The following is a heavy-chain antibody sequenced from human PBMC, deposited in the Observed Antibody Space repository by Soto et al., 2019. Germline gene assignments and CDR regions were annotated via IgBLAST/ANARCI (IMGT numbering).Heavy chain of an antibody. J-gene: IGHJ4*02. CDR1: GDSVSSNTAA. Sequence: SQTLSLTCAISGDSVSSNTAAWNWIRSSPSRGLEWLGRTYYRSNWRHDYAVSVRSRITVKPDTSKNHFSLQLNSVTPDDTAVYSCARGVAGSGFDLWGQGTLVTVSS. D-gene: IGHD6-19*01. CDR3: ARGVAGSGFDL. V-gene: IGHV6-1*01. CDR2: TYYRSNWRH.